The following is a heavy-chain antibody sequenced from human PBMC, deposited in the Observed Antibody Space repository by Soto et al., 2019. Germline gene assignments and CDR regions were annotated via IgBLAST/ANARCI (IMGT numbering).Heavy chain of an antibody. V-gene: IGHV4-34*01. Sequence: PSETLSLTCAAYGGSFSGYYWSWIRQPPGKGLEWIGEINHSGSTNYNPSLKCRVTISVDTSKNQFSLKLSSVTAADTAVYYCARRLRYFDWIDYALSYWGPVTLGIFSS. CDR2: INHSGST. D-gene: IGHD3-9*01. J-gene: IGHJ4*02. CDR3: ARRLRYFDWIDYALSY. CDR1: GGSFSGYY.